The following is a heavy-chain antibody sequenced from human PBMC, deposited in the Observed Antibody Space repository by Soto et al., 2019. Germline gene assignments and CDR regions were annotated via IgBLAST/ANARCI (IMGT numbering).Heavy chain of an antibody. Sequence: TSETLSLTCAVYGGSFSGYYWNWIRQPPGKGLEWIGEINHSGSTNFNPPLKSRVTISVDTSKKQFSLKLSSVTAADSAVYYCARGGLTYCGGDCYPIDYWGQGTPVTVSS. D-gene: IGHD2-21*02. V-gene: IGHV4-34*01. J-gene: IGHJ4*02. CDR1: GGSFSGYY. CDR2: INHSGST. CDR3: ARGGLTYCGGDCYPIDY.